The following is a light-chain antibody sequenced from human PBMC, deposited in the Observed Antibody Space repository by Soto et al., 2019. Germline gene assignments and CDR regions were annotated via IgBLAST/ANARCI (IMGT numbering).Light chain of an antibody. CDR2: DTF. J-gene: IGKJ4*01. CDR1: QDISTY. V-gene: IGKV3-11*01. Sequence: IVLTQSPASLSWSPGETATLSCEASQDISTYLAWYQQRPGQPPRLFIDDTFNRVSGAPDRFSASGSGTVFTLTITDVAPEASATYFGQQRSSWQLSFGGGHKVEL. CDR3: QQRSSWQLS.